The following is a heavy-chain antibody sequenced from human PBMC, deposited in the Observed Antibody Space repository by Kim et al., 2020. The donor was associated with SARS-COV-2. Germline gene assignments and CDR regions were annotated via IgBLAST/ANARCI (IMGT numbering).Heavy chain of an antibody. CDR2: IYHSGST. V-gene: IGHV4-4*02. Sequence: SETLSLTCAVSGGSISSSNWWSWVRQPPGKGLEWIGEIYHSGSTNYNPSLKSRVTISVDKSKNQFSLKLSSVTAADTAVYYCARRGDWGGYGMDVWGQGTTVTVSS. CDR3: ARRGDWGGYGMDV. J-gene: IGHJ6*02. CDR1: GGSISSSNW. D-gene: IGHD7-27*01.